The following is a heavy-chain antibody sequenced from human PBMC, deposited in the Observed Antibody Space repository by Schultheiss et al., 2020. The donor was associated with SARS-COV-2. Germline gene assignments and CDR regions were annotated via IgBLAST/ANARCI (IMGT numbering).Heavy chain of an antibody. CDR1: GYTFTSYD. CDR2: INPNSGGT. Sequence: ASVKVSCKASGYTFTSYDINWVRQATGQGLEWMGWINPNSGGTNYAQKFQGWVTMTRDTSISTAYMELSSLRSEDTAVYYCVYCGGDCYSGSYYGMDVWGQGTTVTVSS. D-gene: IGHD2-21*01. CDR3: VYCGGDCYSGSYYGMDV. V-gene: IGHV1-2*04. J-gene: IGHJ6*02.